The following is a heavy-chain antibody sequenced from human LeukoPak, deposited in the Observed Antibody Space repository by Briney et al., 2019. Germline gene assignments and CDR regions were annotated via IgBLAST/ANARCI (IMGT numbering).Heavy chain of an antibody. CDR3: ARAGRYYYGSGSYYNVINYYYYMDV. Sequence: GGSLRLSCAASGFTFSSYAMHWVRQAPGKGLEWVAVISYDGSNKYYADSVKGRFTISRDNSKNTLYLQMNSLRAEDTAVYYCARAGRYYYGSGSYYNVINYYYYMDVWGKGTTVTVSS. V-gene: IGHV3-30*01. CDR1: GFTFSSYA. CDR2: ISYDGSNK. D-gene: IGHD3-10*01. J-gene: IGHJ6*03.